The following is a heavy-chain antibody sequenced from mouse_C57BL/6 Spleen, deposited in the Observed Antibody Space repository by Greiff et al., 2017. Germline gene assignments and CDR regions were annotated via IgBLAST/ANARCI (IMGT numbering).Heavy chain of an antibody. CDR2: IYPGDGDT. CDR1: GYAFSSYW. Sequence: VKLQESGAELVKPGASVKISCKASGYAFSSYWMNWVKQRPGKGLEWIGQIYPGDGDTNYNGKFKGKATLTADKSSSTAYMQLSSLTSEDSAVYFCAVYYGYYYAMDYWGQGTSVTVSS. J-gene: IGHJ4*01. V-gene: IGHV1-80*01. D-gene: IGHD1-2*01. CDR3: AVYYGYYYAMDY.